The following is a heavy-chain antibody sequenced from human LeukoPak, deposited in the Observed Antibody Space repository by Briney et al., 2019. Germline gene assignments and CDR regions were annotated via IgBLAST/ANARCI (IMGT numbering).Heavy chain of an antibody. D-gene: IGHD6-13*01. J-gene: IGHJ6*03. CDR3: ARGSVEQHLVRSYYYYYMDV. CDR2: IYYSGST. V-gene: IGHV4-59*11. Sequence: SETLSLTCTVSGGSISSHYWSWIRQPPGKGLEWIGYIYYSGSTNYNPSLQSRVTISVDTSKNQFSLKLSSVTAADTAVYYCARGSVEQHLVRSYYYYYMDVWGKGTTVTVSS. CDR1: GGSISSHY.